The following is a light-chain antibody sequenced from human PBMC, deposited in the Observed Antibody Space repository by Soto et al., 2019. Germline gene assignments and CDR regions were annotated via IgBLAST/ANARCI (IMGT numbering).Light chain of an antibody. J-gene: IGLJ3*02. CDR1: NIGINA. CDR3: QLWNSSSDQGV. CDR2: YDS. V-gene: IGLV3-21*04. Sequence: SYELTQPPSVSVAPEKTATITCGGDNIGINAVHWYQQKPGQAPLLVVYYDSDRPSGIPERFSGSTSGNTATLTISRVEAGDEADYYCQLWNSSSDQGVFGGETKLTVL.